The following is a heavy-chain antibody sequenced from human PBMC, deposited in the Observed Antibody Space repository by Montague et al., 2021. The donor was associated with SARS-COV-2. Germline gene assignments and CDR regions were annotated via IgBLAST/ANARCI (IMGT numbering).Heavy chain of an antibody. CDR2: INHRGST. J-gene: IGHJ4*02. V-gene: IGHV4-34*01. CDR3: ARGRQHINMVVVVVTGGEYYFDX. Sequence: SETLSLTCAVYDGSFSDYSWTWIRQPPGKGLEGIGEINHRGSTNYNPSLKSRVTISVDTYKNQFSLKMTSVTAADTAVYYCARGRQHINMVVVVVTGGEYYFDXWGQGTLVAVSS. CDR1: DGSFSDYS. D-gene: IGHD3-22*01.